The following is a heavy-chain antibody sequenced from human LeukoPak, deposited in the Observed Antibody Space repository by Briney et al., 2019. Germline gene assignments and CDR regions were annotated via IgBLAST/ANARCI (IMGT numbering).Heavy chain of an antibody. CDR2: IIPIFGTA. D-gene: IGHD4/OR15-4a*01. CDR1: EGTFNSYA. Sequence: SVKVSCKASEGTFNSYAISWVRQAPGQGLEWMERIIPIFGTANYAQKFLGRVTITADKSTSTVYMELSSLRSEDTAVYYCARSRPSGFIDYWDYWGQGTLVTVSS. J-gene: IGHJ4*02. V-gene: IGHV1-69*06. CDR3: ARSRPSGFIDYWDY.